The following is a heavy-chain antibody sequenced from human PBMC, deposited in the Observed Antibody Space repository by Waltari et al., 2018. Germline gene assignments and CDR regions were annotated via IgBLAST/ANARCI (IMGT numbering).Heavy chain of an antibody. CDR2: MSYDGRSK. V-gene: IGHV3-30*01. Sequence: QVQMVESGGGVVQPGRSLRLSCAASGFTFSSYSIHWVRQAPGNVLGWVVIMSYDGRSKYEADAVKGRFTVSRDNSKNTVYLQLNSLRVEDTAVYYCAREDICRSTTCYTLDYWGLGTLVTVSS. CDR1: GFTFSSYS. J-gene: IGHJ4*02. CDR3: AREDICRSTTCYTLDY. D-gene: IGHD2-2*02.